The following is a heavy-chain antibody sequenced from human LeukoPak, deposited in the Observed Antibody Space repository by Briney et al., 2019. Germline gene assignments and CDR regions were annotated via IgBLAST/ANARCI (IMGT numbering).Heavy chain of an antibody. CDR3: AQGATEANY. D-gene: IGHD3-16*01. CDR2: ISYDGSNK. J-gene: IGHJ4*02. V-gene: IGHV3-30*03. CDR1: GFTFSSYG. Sequence: GGSLRLSCAASGFTFSSYGMHWVRQAPGKGLEWVAVISYDGSNKYYADSVKGRFTISRDNSKDTLCLQMNSLRAEDTAVYYCAQGATEANYWGQGTLVTVSS.